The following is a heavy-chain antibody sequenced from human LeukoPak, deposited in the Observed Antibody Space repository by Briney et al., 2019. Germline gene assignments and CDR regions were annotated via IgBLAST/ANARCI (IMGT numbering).Heavy chain of an antibody. CDR3: ARLYDILTGAFDY. V-gene: IGHV3-21*01. D-gene: IGHD3-9*01. CDR2: ISSSSSYI. Sequence: GGSLRLSCAASGFTFTSYSMNWVRQAPGKGLEWVSSISSSSSYIYCADSVKGRFTISRGNAKNSLYLQMSSLRAEDTAIYYCARLYDILTGAFDYWGQGTLVTVSS. CDR1: GFTFTSYS. J-gene: IGHJ4*02.